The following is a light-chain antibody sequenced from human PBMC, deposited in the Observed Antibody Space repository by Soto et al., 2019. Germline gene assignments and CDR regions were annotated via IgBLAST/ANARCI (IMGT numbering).Light chain of an antibody. CDR3: QSYAINNQV. CDR1: SGSIASNY. CDR2: NDN. J-gene: IGLJ3*02. V-gene: IGLV6-57*01. Sequence: NFMLTQPHSVSESPGKTVTISCTRSSGSIASNYVQWYQQRPGSSPTTVIYNDNQRPSGVPDRFSGSIDSSSNSASLTISGLKTEDEADYYCQSYAINNQVFGGGTKLTVL.